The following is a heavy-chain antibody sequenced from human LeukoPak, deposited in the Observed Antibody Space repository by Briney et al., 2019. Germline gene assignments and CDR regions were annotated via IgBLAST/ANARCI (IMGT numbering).Heavy chain of an antibody. CDR2: ISAYNGNT. CDR3: ARGHHCSGGSCYSDY. D-gene: IGHD2-15*01. J-gene: IGHJ4*02. CDR1: GYTFTSYG. Sequence: GASVKVSCKASGYTFTSYGISWVRQAPGQGLEWMGWISAYNGNTNYGQKLQGRVTMTTDTSTSTAYMELRSLRSDDTAVYYCARGHHCSGGSCYSDYWGQGTLVTVSS. V-gene: IGHV1-18*01.